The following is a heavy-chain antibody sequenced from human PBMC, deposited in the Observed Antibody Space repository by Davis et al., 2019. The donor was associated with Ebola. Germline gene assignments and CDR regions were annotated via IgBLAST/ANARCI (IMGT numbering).Heavy chain of an antibody. V-gene: IGHV4-4*02. CDR2: IYHSGST. CDR3: ARGDSYYDPSGYYAGPEAPDH. CDR1: GGSISSSNW. D-gene: IGHD3-22*01. J-gene: IGHJ4*02. Sequence: MPGGSLRLSCAASGGSISSSNWWSWVRQPPGKGLEWTGDIYHSGSTNYNPSLKSRVTISVDKSKNQFSLKLSSVTAADTAVYYCARGDSYYDPSGYYAGPEAPDHWGQGTLVSVSS.